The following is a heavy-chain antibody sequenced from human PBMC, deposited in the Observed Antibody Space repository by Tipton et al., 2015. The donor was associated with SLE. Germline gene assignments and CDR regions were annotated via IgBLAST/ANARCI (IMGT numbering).Heavy chain of an antibody. CDR2: IIPILGIA. Sequence: QVQLVQSGAEVKKPGSSVKVSCKAFGGTFSSYTFSWMRQAPGQGLEWMGRIIPILGIANYAQKFQGRVTITADKSTSTAYMELSSLRSEDTAVYYCAREHRYSSRYYYMDVWGKGTTVTVSS. V-gene: IGHV1-69*09. J-gene: IGHJ6*03. D-gene: IGHD5-18*01. CDR3: AREHRYSSRYYYMDV. CDR1: GGTFSSYT.